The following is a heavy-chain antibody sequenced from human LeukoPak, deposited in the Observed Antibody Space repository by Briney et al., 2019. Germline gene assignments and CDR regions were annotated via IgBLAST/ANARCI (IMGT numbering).Heavy chain of an antibody. CDR3: ARVSYVVWWFDP. CDR2: MYYSGST. V-gene: IGHV4-31*03. CDR1: GGSISSGGFY. Sequence: SETLSLTCTVSGGSISSGGFYWSWIRQHPGKGLEWIGTMYYSGSTYYNPSLKSRVTILVDTSKNQFSLKLSSMTAADTAVYYCARVSYVVWWFDPWGQGTLVTVSS. D-gene: IGHD3-16*01. J-gene: IGHJ5*02.